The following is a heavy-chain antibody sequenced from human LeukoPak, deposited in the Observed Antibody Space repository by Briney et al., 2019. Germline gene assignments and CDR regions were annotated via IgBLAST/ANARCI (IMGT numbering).Heavy chain of an antibody. Sequence: PWGSLRLSCAASGFTFSSNYMSWVRQAPGKGLEWVSVIYSGGSTYYAASVKGRFTISRDNSKNTLYLQMNSLKAEDTAVYYCAREGGRYYDSSGYAVVQHWGQGTLVTVSS. CDR1: GFTFSSNY. CDR2: IYSGGST. CDR3: AREGGRYYDSSGYAVVQH. V-gene: IGHV3-53*01. D-gene: IGHD3-22*01. J-gene: IGHJ1*01.